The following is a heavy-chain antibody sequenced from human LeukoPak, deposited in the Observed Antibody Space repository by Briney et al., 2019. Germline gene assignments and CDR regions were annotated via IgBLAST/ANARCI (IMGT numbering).Heavy chain of an antibody. Sequence: ASVKVSCKASGGTFSSYAISWVRQAPGQGLEWMGGIIPIFGTANYAQKFQGRVTITADESTSTAYMELSSLRSEDTAVYYCARGGIAAAGRFPQYYFDYWGQGTLVTVSS. J-gene: IGHJ4*02. CDR1: GGTFSSYA. CDR3: ARGGIAAAGRFPQYYFDY. CDR2: IIPIFGTA. D-gene: IGHD6-13*01. V-gene: IGHV1-69*13.